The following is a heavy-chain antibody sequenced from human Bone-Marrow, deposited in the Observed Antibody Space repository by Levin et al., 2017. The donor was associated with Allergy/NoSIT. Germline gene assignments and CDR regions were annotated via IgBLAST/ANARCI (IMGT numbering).Heavy chain of an antibody. CDR3: AKEGAPGTFDI. V-gene: IGHV3-7*01. D-gene: IGHD1-26*01. CDR1: GFTFSNYW. J-gene: IGHJ3*02. CDR2: IKEDGSDK. Sequence: GSLRLSCVASGFTFSNYWMSWVRQAPGKGPEWVANIKEDGSDKYYVDSVKGRFTISRDNAMNSLSLQMTTLRADDTAVYYCAKEGAPGTFDIWGQGTMVTVSS.